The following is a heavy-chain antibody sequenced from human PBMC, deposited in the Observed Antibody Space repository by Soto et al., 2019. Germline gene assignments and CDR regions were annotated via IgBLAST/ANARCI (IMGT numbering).Heavy chain of an antibody. Sequence: QVQLQESGPGLVKPSQTLSLTCSVSGDSISSSDSYWSLIRQPPGKGLEWIGYINSSGRTYYKPSLERRVSISTDTSKRQFSLRLTSVSVADTAVYFCARFSTMRKDYGVDVWGKGTTVTFS. J-gene: IGHJ6*04. CDR3: ARFSTMRKDYGVDV. V-gene: IGHV4-30-4*01. D-gene: IGHD2-2*01. CDR1: GDSISSSDSY. CDR2: INSSGRT.